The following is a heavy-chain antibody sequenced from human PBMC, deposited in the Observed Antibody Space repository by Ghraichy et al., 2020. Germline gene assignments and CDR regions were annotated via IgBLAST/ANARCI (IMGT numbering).Heavy chain of an antibody. Sequence: ETLSLTCAVSGYSISSGYYWAWIRQPPGKGLEWIVTINHIGTTYYNPSLKSRITISVDTSENQFSLRLSSVTAADTAVYYCVRYSGYGYYFDYWGQGTLVTVSS. J-gene: IGHJ4*02. CDR3: VRYSGYGYYFDY. CDR2: INHIGTT. CDR1: GYSISSGYY. V-gene: IGHV4-38-2*01. D-gene: IGHD5-12*01.